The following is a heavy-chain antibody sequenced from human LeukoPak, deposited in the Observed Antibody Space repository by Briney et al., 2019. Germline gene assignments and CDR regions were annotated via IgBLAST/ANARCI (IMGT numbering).Heavy chain of an antibody. CDR1: GYTFTGYY. CDR3: ARDRRWLQSYYFDY. D-gene: IGHD5-24*01. CDR2: INPNSGGT. V-gene: IGHV1-2*02. Sequence: ASVKVSCKASGYTFTGYYMHWVRQAPGQGLEWMGWINPNSGGTNYAQKFQGRVTMIRDTSISTAYMELSRLRSDDTAVYYCARDRRWLQSYYFDYWGQGTLVTVSS. J-gene: IGHJ4*02.